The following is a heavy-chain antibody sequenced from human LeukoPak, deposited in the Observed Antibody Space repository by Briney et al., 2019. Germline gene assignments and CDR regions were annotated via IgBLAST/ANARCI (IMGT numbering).Heavy chain of an antibody. J-gene: IGHJ4*02. CDR2: FDPEDGAR. Sequence: ASVKVSCKVSGDTVTGFSIHWERHAPGHGLEWMGGFDPEDGARIFAQKFQGRVTITEDTSIDTAYMDLSSLRSEDTAVYYCATGYTYDYSLYWGQGTLVTVSS. V-gene: IGHV1-24*01. D-gene: IGHD5-18*01. CDR3: ATGYTYDYSLY. CDR1: GDTVTGFS.